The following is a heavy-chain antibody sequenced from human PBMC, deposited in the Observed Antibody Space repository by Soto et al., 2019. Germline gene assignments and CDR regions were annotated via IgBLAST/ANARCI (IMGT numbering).Heavy chain of an antibody. CDR3: AKLPSATILDY. Sequence: GGSLRLSCAASGFTFSNYAMNWVRQAPGKGLEWVSALSGSGGSTYYADSVKGRFTISRDNSKNTLYLQMNSLRAEDTAVYYCAKLPSATILDYWGQGTLVTVSS. V-gene: IGHV3-23*01. CDR1: GFTFSNYA. D-gene: IGHD5-12*01. CDR2: LSGSGGST. J-gene: IGHJ4*02.